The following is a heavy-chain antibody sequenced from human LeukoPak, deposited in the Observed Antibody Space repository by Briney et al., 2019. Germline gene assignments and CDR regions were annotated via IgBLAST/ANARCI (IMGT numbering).Heavy chain of an antibody. J-gene: IGHJ6*02. Sequence: GGSLRLSCAASGFTFSSSAMSWVRQAPGKGLEWVSAIGSSGVSTYYADSVKARFTISRDNAKNSLYLQMNSLRAEDTAVYYCARDWVTMVRGDVYYYGMDVWGQGTTVTVSS. CDR2: IGSSGVST. CDR1: GFTFSSSA. CDR3: ARDWVTMVRGDVYYYGMDV. D-gene: IGHD3-10*01. V-gene: IGHV3-23*01.